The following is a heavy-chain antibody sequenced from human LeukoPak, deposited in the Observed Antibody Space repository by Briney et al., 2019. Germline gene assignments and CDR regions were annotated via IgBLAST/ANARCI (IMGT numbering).Heavy chain of an antibody. CDR2: IYYSGST. J-gene: IGHJ3*02. CDR3: ARLGLRYFDWFFENWAGGAFDI. Sequence: PSETLSLTCTVSGGSISSGSYYWSWIRQPAGKGLEWIGSIYYSGSTYYNPSLKSRVTISVDTSKNQFSLKLSSVTAADTAVYYCARLGLRYFDWFFENWAGGAFDIWGQGTMVTVSS. D-gene: IGHD3-9*01. CDR1: GGSISSGSYY. V-gene: IGHV4-39*01.